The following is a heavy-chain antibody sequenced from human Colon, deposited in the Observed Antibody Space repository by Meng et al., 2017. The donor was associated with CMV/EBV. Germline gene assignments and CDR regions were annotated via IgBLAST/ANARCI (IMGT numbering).Heavy chain of an antibody. CDR3: AKYCSSGACLDY. V-gene: IGHV3-74*03. CDR1: GFPFRDYW. Sequence: CAASGFPFRDYWMHWVRQAPGKGLVWVSRIKYDGRSTTYADSVKGRFTISRDNAQNTVYLQMNSLRAEDTAVYYCAKYCSSGACLDYWGQGTLVTVSS. CDR2: IKYDGRST. J-gene: IGHJ4*02. D-gene: IGHD2-2*01.